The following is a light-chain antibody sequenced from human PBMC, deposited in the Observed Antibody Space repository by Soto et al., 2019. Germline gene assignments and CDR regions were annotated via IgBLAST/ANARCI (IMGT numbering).Light chain of an antibody. CDR2: TTS. CDR3: QQSNSLPPT. V-gene: IGKV1-39*01. J-gene: IGKJ1*01. Sequence: DIQMTQSPSSLSSSVGERVTITCRASQSISSNLNWYQQKPGKAPKLLIYTTSSLQSGVPSRFSGSGSGTDFTLTIASLQLEDFATYYCQQSNSLPPTFGQGTKVEIK. CDR1: QSISSN.